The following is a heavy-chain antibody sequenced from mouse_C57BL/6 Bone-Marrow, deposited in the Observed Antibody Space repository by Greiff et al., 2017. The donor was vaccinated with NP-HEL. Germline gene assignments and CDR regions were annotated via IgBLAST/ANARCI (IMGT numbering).Heavy chain of an antibody. D-gene: IGHD1-1*01. V-gene: IGHV1-64*01. J-gene: IGHJ3*01. CDR3: APLLLRSPWFAY. CDR1: GYTFTSYW. CDR2: IHPNSGST. Sequence: QVQLQQPGAELVKPGASVKLSCKASGYTFTSYWMHWVKQRPGQGLEWIGMIHPNSGSTNYNEKFKSKATLTVDKSSSTAYMQLSSLTSEDSAVYYCAPLLLRSPWFAYWGQGTLVTVSA.